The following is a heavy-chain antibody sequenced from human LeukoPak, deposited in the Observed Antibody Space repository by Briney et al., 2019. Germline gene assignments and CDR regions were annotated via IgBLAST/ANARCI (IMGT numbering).Heavy chain of an antibody. J-gene: IGHJ6*02. CDR1: EGGLSHAGYF. CDR3: ARDAGYGMDV. CDR2: MDHSGRS. V-gene: IGHV4-31*03. Sequence: SETLSFTCPISEGGLSHAGYFWSWVRQRPGKGLEWMGYMDHSGRSYYSPSLESRVVISVDTSKNQVSLTVRSVTAADTAVYYCARDAGYGMDVWGQGTTVTVSS.